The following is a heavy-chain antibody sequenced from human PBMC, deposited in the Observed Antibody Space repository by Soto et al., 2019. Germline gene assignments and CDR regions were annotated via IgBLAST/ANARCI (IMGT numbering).Heavy chain of an antibody. CDR1: GFTFSSYA. D-gene: IGHD6-6*01. CDR2: ISVSGGST. J-gene: IGHJ5*02. CDR3: AKDFGPIAAHPRPPSFET. V-gene: IGHV3-23*01. Sequence: GGSLRLSCAASGFTFSSYAMSLVRQAPGKGLECVSAISVSGGSTYYADSVKGRFTISRDNSKNTLYLQMNSLRAEDKAVYYCAKDFGPIAAHPRPPSFETWGKGTLVTVSS.